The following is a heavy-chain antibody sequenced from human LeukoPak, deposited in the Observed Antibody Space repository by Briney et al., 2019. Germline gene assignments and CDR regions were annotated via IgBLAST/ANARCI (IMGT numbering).Heavy chain of an antibody. CDR2: IIPIFGTA. Sequence: ASVKVSCKASGGTFSSYAISWVRQAPGQGLEWMGGIIPIFGTANYAQKFQGRVTITADESTSTAYMELNTLRAEDTAIYYCAKDRTVGASYWYFDLWGRGTLVTVSS. D-gene: IGHD1-26*01. CDR3: AKDRTVGASYWYFDL. CDR1: GGTFSSYA. V-gene: IGHV1-69*13. J-gene: IGHJ2*01.